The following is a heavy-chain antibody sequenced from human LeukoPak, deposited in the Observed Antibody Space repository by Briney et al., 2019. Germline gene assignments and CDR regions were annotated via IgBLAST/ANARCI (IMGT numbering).Heavy chain of an antibody. CDR2: IYYSGST. CDR1: GGSISSYY. V-gene: IGHV4-59*01. D-gene: IGHD2-2*01. J-gene: IGHJ3*02. Sequence: NPSETLSLTCTVSGGSISSYYWSWIRQPPGKGLEWIGYIYYSGSTNYNPSLKSRVTISVDTSKNQFSLKLSSVTAADTAVYYCARPYCSSTSCYLDALDIWGQGTTVIVSS. CDR3: ARPYCSSTSCYLDALDI.